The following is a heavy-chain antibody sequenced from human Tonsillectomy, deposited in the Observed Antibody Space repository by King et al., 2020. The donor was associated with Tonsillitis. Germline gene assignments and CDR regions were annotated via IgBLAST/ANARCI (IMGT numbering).Heavy chain of an antibody. CDR2: ISSIHDWI. CDR1: GFTFSGYS. CDR3: AKLRTRGGDV. V-gene: IGHV3-48*01. Sequence: VQLVESGGGLVQPGGSLRLSCAASGFTFSGYSMNWVRQAPGKGLVGVSYISSIHDWISYSDSVKGRFTFSRDNAKNSLFLQMNNLTAEDTAVYYCAKLRTRGGDVWGQGTTVTVSS. J-gene: IGHJ6*02. D-gene: IGHD1-7*01.